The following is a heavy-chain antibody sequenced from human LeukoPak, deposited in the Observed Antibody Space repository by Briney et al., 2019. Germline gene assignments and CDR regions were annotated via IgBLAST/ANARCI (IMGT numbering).Heavy chain of an antibody. CDR3: ARKTDRLGAVGRDRYFDL. D-gene: IGHD6-13*01. Sequence: GGSLRLSCTASGFTFSGYEMTWVRQAPGKALEWMSYVSVNGGAMHYADSVRGRFTTSRDDAKNSLYLHMNSLRVEDTAIYYCARKTDRLGAVGRDRYFDLWGRGTLITVSS. CDR2: VSVNGGAM. V-gene: IGHV3-48*03. CDR1: GFTFSGYE. J-gene: IGHJ2*01.